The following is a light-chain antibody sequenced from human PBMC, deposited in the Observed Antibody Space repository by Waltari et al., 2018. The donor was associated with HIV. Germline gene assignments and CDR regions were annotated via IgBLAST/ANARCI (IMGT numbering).Light chain of an antibody. J-gene: IGLJ2*01. CDR1: SSDVGSYNL. V-gene: IGLV2-23*02. CDR3: CSYAGSSTSVV. CDR2: EVN. Sequence: QSALTQSASVSGSPGQSITISCTGTSSDVGSYNLVSWYQHHPGKAPKLMLYEVNKRPSGVSNLFAGSQSGNTASLTISGLQAEDEADYYCCSYAGSSTSVVFGGGTKLTVL.